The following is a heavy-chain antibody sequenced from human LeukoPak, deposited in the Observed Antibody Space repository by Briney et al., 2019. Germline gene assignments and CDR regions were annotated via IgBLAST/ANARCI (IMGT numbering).Heavy chain of an antibody. V-gene: IGHV3-30*03. D-gene: IGHD2-2*01. J-gene: IGHJ4*02. CDR1: GFTFSSYG. Sequence: SGGSLRLSCAASGFTFSSYGMHWVRQAPGKGLEWVAVISYDGSNKYYADSVKGRFTISRDNSKNTLYLQMNSLRAEDTAVYYCAQAGYQLLFTVDYWGQGTLVTVSS. CDR3: AQAGYQLLFTVDY. CDR2: ISYDGSNK.